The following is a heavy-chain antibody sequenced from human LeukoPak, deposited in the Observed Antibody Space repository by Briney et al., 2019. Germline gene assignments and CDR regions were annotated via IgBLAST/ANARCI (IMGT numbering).Heavy chain of an antibody. D-gene: IGHD1-26*01. Sequence: SETLSLTRTVSGGSVSRYYWSWIREPPGEGREWIGYIYYSGRTHYNPSLKSRVTTSVDTSTTQFCLMLSSVTAADTAVYYCATLMSGSYPDPWGQGTLVTVSS. CDR1: GGSVSRYY. CDR3: ATLMSGSYPDP. CDR2: IYYSGRT. J-gene: IGHJ5*02. V-gene: IGHV4-59*08.